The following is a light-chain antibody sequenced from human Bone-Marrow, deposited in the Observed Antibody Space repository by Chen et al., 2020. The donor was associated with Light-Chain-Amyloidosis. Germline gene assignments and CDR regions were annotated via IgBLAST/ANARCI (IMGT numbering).Light chain of an antibody. CDR1: GSNIGSHD. Sequence: HSVLTQPPSTSATPGQRVTISCSGSGSNIGSHDVFWYQQVPGKAPKLLIFKNDQRPSGVPDRFSAFKSGTAASLAIRGLRSEDEADYHCATWDGRLSGVVFGGGTKVTVL. CDR3: ATWDGRLSGVV. V-gene: IGLV1-47*01. J-gene: IGLJ2*01. CDR2: KND.